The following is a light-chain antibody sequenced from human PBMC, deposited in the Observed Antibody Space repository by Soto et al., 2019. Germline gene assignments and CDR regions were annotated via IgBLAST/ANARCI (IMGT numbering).Light chain of an antibody. V-gene: IGKV3-15*01. CDR3: LEYKFWPLT. CDR2: GVS. CDR1: QSVTNY. Sequence: EIFLTQSPDTLSLSPGERATLTCRASQSVTNYIAWYQQRPGQAPRLLIYGVSTRAPGIPDRFSGGGFGTNLNLTITGLQSEDFAVYYCLEYKFWPLTCGQGTKVDIK. J-gene: IGKJ1*01.